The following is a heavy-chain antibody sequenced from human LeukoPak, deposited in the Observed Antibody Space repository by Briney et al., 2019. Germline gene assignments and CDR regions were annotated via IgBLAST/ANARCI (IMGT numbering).Heavy chain of an antibody. V-gene: IGHV1-2*02. CDR1: GYTFTSNY. CDR3: ARADYVWGSYRPDY. D-gene: IGHD3-16*02. J-gene: IGHJ4*02. Sequence: ASVKVSCKAFGYTFTSNYMHWVRQAPGQGLEWMGWINPNSGGTNYAQKFQGRVTMTRDTSISTAYMELSRLRSDDTAVYYCARADYVWGSYRPDYWGQGTLVTVSS. CDR2: INPNSGGT.